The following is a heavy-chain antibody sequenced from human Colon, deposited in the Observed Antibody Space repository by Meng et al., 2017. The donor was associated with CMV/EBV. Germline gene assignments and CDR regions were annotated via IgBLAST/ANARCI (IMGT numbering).Heavy chain of an antibody. CDR3: ARGPGSRHYFDY. Sequence: SETLSLTCTVSGGSISSHYWNWIRQSPGKGLEWIGNMYHTGVAIYNPSLRGRVTITVDRSKNQFSLKLSSVTAADTAVYYCARGPGSRHYFDYWGQGTLVTVSS. J-gene: IGHJ4*02. CDR2: MYHTGVA. V-gene: IGHV4-59*11. D-gene: IGHD1-14*01. CDR1: GGSISSHY.